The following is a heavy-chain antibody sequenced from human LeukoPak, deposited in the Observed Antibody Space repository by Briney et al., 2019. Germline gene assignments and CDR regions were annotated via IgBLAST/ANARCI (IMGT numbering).Heavy chain of an antibody. Sequence: ASVKVSCKASGYTFTSYAMHWVRQAPGQRLEWMGWINAGNGNTKYSQKFQGRVTITADESTSTAYMELSSLRSEDTAVYYCAGEYDSSGYYLNAFDIWGQGTMVTVSS. CDR1: GYTFTSYA. CDR2: INAGNGNT. V-gene: IGHV1-3*01. J-gene: IGHJ3*02. CDR3: AGEYDSSGYYLNAFDI. D-gene: IGHD3-22*01.